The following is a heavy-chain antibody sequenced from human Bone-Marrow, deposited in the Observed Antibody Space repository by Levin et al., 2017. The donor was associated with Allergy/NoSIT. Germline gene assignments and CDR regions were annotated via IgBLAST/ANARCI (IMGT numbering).Heavy chain of an antibody. CDR1: GFIFSSHE. D-gene: IGHD6-13*01. V-gene: IGHV3-13*04. J-gene: IGHJ5*01. Sequence: PVASVKVSCAASGFIFSSHEMHWVRQVAGKGLEWVSAIGRAGDTFYADSARGRFTISRENAKNSFYLQMNSLRDGDTALYFCARGGIRGQTSNWFESWGQGTLVTVSS. CDR2: IGRAGDT. CDR3: ARGGIRGQTSNWFES.